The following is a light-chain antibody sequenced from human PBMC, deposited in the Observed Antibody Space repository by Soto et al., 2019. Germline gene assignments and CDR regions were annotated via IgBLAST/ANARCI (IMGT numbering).Light chain of an antibody. Sequence: EIVLTQSPGTLSLSPGERATLSCRASQSVSSSYLAWYQQKPGQAPRLLIYGASSRATGIPDRFSGSGSGTDFTLTISRLEPEDFAAYYCQQYGSSPPAITFGPGPKVDIK. CDR2: GAS. CDR1: QSVSSSY. J-gene: IGKJ3*01. CDR3: QQYGSSPPAIT. V-gene: IGKV3-20*01.